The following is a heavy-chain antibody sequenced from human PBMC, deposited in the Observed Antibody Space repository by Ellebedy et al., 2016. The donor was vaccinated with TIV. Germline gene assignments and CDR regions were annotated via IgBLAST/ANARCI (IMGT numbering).Heavy chain of an antibody. CDR3: ARDPGYEILAGGMDV. CDR1: GFPFSNYE. D-gene: IGHD5-12*01. CDR2: IRSSGGGR. V-gene: IGHV3-48*03. Sequence: GESLKISCVASGFPFSNYEMNWIRQAPGKGLEWISNIRSSGGGRYYADSVRGRFTISRDNAKSSLYLQMNRLRAEDTAVYYCARDPGYEILAGGMDVWGQGTTVTVSS. J-gene: IGHJ6*02.